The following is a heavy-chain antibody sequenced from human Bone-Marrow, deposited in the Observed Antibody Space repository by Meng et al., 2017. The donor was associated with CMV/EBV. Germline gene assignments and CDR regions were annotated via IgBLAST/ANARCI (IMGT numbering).Heavy chain of an antibody. J-gene: IGHJ6*02. V-gene: IGHV3-48*03. CDR3: ARDLSSSSSEGAEGGNYYYYYGMDV. CDR1: GFIFSSFE. CDR2: ISTGSTI. D-gene: IGHD6-6*01. Sequence: GESLKISCTASGFIFSSFEMNWVRQAPGKGLEWISHISTGSTIHYADSVKGRFTISRDNAKNSLYLQMNSLRAEDTAVYYCARDLSSSSSEGAEGGNYYYYYGMDVWGQGTTVTVSS.